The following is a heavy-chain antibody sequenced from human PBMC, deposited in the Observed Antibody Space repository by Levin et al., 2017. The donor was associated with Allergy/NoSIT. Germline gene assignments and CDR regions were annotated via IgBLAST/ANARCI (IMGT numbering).Heavy chain of an antibody. Sequence: SQTLSLSCSVSGASITSSKWTWLRQPPGKGLQWIGDSKITVYNPSLWGRVSISIDTSKNQLYLRLSSVTAADTAVYYCVRDYNFALDVWGPGTTVTVTS. D-gene: IGHD5-24*01. CDR1: GASITSSK. J-gene: IGHJ6*02. CDR2: SKIT. V-gene: IGHV4-59*01. CDR3: VRDYNFALDV.